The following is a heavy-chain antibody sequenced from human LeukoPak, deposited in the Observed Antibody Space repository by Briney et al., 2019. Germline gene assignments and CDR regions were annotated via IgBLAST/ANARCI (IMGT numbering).Heavy chain of an antibody. CDR1: GESFSGYY. D-gene: IGHD6-6*01. Sequence: SETLSLTCAVYGESFSGYYWSWIRQPPGKGLEWIGEINHSGSTNYNPSLKSRVTISVDTSKNQFSLKLSSVTAADTAVYYCARGDVAARPNAFDIWGQGTMVTVSS. CDR3: ARGDVAARPNAFDI. CDR2: INHSGST. J-gene: IGHJ3*02. V-gene: IGHV4-34*01.